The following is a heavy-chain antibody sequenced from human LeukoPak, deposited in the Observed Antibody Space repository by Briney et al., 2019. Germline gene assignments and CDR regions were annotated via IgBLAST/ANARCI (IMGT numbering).Heavy chain of an antibody. CDR2: MNPNSGNT. CDR3: ARVPAWGSSLVSYYYYYMDV. V-gene: IGHV1-8*01. CDR1: GYTFTSYD. J-gene: IGHJ6*03. D-gene: IGHD6-6*01. Sequence: GASVKVSCKASGYTFTSYDINWVRQATGQGLEWMGWMNPNSGNTGYAQKFQGRVTVTRNTSISTAYMELSSLRSEDTAVYYCARVPAWGSSLVSYYYYYMDVWGKGTTVTVSS.